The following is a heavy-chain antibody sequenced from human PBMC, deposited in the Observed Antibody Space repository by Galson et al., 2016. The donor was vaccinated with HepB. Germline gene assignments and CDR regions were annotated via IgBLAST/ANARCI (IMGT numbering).Heavy chain of an antibody. J-gene: IGHJ4*02. CDR2: ISGSGRYI. CDR1: GFTFSYYN. V-gene: IGHV3-21*01. Sequence: SLRLSCAASGFTFSYYNMNWVRQAPGKGLEWVSSISGSGRYIYYADYVKGRITISRDNDMNSLYLGMNSLRHEDTAVYYCTRDLMGRYGGTVDYWGRGTLVTVSS. CDR3: TRDLMGRYGGTVDY. D-gene: IGHD4-23*01.